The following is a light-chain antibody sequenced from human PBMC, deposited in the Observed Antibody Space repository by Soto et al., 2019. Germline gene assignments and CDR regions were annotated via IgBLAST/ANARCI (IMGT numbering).Light chain of an antibody. Sequence: DIQMTQSPSSLSASVGDRVTITCRASQGISDYLAWYQQKPGKVPMLLIYAASTLQSGVPSRFSGSGSGTDFTLTISSLQPEDVATYYCQKYNIAPPNTFGGGTKVEIK. CDR1: QGISDY. V-gene: IGKV1-27*01. J-gene: IGKJ4*01. CDR2: AAS. CDR3: QKYNIAPPNT.